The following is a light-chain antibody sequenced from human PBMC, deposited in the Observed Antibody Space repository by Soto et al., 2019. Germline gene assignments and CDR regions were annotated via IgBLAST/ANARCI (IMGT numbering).Light chain of an antibody. Sequence: QSALTQPASVSGSPGQSITISCSGTSRDIGGYDSVSWYQHHTGKAPKLMIYAVSERPSGVSDRFSASKSGNTASLTISGLQAEDEADYYCCSYTNLNTVLFGGGTKLTVL. CDR2: AVS. J-gene: IGLJ2*01. V-gene: IGLV2-14*03. CDR3: CSYTNLNTVL. CDR1: SRDIGGYDS.